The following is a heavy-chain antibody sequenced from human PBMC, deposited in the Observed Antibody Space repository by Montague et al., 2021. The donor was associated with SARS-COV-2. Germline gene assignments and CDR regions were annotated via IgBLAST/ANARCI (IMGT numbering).Heavy chain of an antibody. CDR1: GGSISSSSYY. CDR3: ARQDDILTGYYYYGMDV. CDR2: IYYSGST. V-gene: IGHV4-39*01. D-gene: IGHD3-9*01. J-gene: IGHJ6*02. Sequence: SETLSLTCTVSGGSISSSSYYWCLIRQPPGKGLEWIGRIYYSGSTYYNPSLKSRVTISVDTSKNQFSLKLSSVTAADTAVYYCARQDDILTGYYYYGMDVWGQGTTVTVSS.